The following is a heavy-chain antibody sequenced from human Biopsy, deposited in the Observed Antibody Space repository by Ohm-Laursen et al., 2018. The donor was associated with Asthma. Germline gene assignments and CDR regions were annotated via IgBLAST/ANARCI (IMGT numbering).Heavy chain of an antibody. D-gene: IGHD3-16*01. J-gene: IGHJ4*02. CDR3: ARRGGVRRYFDY. CDR1: GGSISSGAYY. Sequence: SQTLSLTCIVSGGSISSGAYYWSWVRQTPGKGLEWIGYIYYIGSTYYNPSLKSRVAISLDTSKNQFSLKLSSVTAADTAVYFCARRGGVRRYFDYWGQGTLVTVSS. V-gene: IGHV4-30-4*01. CDR2: IYYIGST.